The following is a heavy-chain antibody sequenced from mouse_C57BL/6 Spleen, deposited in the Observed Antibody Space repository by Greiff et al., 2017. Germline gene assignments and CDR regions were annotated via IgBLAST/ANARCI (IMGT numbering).Heavy chain of an antibody. V-gene: IGHV1-7*01. CDR3: AGGYSRLGAWFAY. CDR2: INPSSGYT. CDR1: GYTFTSYW. J-gene: IGHJ3*01. Sequence: QVQLQQSGAELAKPGASVKLSCKASGYTFTSYWMHWVKQRPGQGLEWIGYINPSSGYTKYNQKFKDKATLTADKSSSTAYMQLSSLTYEDSAVYYCAGGYSRLGAWFAYWGQGTLVTVSA. D-gene: IGHD2-5*01.